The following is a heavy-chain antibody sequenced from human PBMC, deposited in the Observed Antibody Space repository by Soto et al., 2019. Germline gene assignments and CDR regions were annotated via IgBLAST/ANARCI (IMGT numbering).Heavy chain of an antibody. Sequence: VQMVESGGGVVQPGKSLRLSCETSGFTFKFYGMHWVRQAPGKGLECVAVISHDGNTHYYADSVKGRFTISRDNSKNTLYLQMTGLRLDDSSTYYCSKDRGGDCHDNSCYFGADYWGQGALVTVSS. CDR1: GFTFKFYG. CDR2: ISHDGNTH. V-gene: IGHV3-30*18. CDR3: SKDRGGDCHDNSCYFGADY. J-gene: IGHJ4*02. D-gene: IGHD2-2*01.